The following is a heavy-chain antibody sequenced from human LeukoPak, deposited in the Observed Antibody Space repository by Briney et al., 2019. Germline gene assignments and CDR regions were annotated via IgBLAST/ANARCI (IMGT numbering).Heavy chain of an antibody. CDR3: ARGLRVNMATISY. Sequence: ASVKVSCKASGFTFTSSAMQWVRQARGQRLEWIGWIVVGSGNTNYAQKFQERVTITRDMSTSTAYMELSRLRSDDTAVYYCARGLRVNMATISYWGQGTLVTVSS. V-gene: IGHV1-58*02. CDR1: GFTFTSSA. CDR2: IVVGSGNT. D-gene: IGHD5-24*01. J-gene: IGHJ4*02.